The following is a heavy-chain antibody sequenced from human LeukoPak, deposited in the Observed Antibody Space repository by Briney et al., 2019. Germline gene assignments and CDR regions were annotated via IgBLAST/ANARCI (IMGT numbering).Heavy chain of an antibody. CDR3: ARMRCGHTDNICYNY. Sequence: SGTLSLTCAVHGVPVSGYYWSWIRQSPGKGLEWIGEIYHSGYTNYNPSLKRRVTISAATSENQLSLRLTSVTAADTAVYYCARMRCGHTDNICYNYWGQGTLVTVSS. J-gene: IGHJ4*02. V-gene: IGHV4-34*01. CDR2: IYHSGYT. D-gene: IGHD2-8*01. CDR1: GVPVSGYY.